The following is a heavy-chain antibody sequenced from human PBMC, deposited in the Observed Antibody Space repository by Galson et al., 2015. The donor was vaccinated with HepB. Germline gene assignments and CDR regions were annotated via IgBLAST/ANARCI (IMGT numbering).Heavy chain of an antibody. CDR3: GKDREGEDGGYLGMGV. CDR1: GGTFSSYA. D-gene: IGHD5-12*01. Sequence: SVKVSCKASGGTFSSYAISWVRQAPGQGLEWMGRIIPILGIANYAQKFQGRVTITADKSTSTAYMELSSLRSEDTAVYYCGKDREGEDGGYLGMGVWGQGTTVTVSS. J-gene: IGHJ6*02. V-gene: IGHV1-69*04. CDR2: IIPILGIA.